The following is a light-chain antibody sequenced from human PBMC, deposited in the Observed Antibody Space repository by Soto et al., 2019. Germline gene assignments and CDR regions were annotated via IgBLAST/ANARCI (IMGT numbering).Light chain of an antibody. CDR2: AAS. V-gene: IGKV1-39*01. CDR1: QSISSY. Sequence: DIQTTQSPSSLSASVGDRVTITCRASQSISSYLNWYQQKPGKAPKLLIYAASSLQSGVPSRFSGSGSGTDFTLTISSLQPEDFATYYCQQSYSTLRRTFGQGTKVDIK. CDR3: QQSYSTLRRT. J-gene: IGKJ1*01.